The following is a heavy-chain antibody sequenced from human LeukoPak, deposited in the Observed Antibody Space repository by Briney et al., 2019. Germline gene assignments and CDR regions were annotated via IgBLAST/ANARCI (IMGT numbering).Heavy chain of an antibody. CDR2: ITSSSRYI. V-gene: IGHV3-21*04. CDR3: ARWGYCSSTSCLYYFDY. Sequence: GGSLRLSCEASGFPFSSNSMSWVRQARGKGLEWVSSITSSSRYIYYADSVKGRFTISRDNAKNSLYLQMNSLRAEDTAVYYCARWGYCSSTSCLYYFDYWGQGTLVTVSS. J-gene: IGHJ4*02. D-gene: IGHD2-2*01. CDR1: GFPFSSNS.